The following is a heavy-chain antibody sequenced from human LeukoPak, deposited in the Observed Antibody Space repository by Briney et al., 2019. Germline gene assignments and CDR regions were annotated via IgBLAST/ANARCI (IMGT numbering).Heavy chain of an antibody. Sequence: SETLSLTCTVSGASMTVYYWTWIRQAPGKELEWIGYIHDGGSTNYNPSLKNRVTMLVDRSKNQFSLKLNSVTAADTAVYYCARLYCSSTSCYGADWFDPWGQGTLVTVSS. CDR1: GASMTVYY. J-gene: IGHJ5*02. V-gene: IGHV4-59*01. CDR3: ARLYCSSTSCYGADWFDP. CDR2: IHDGGST. D-gene: IGHD2-2*01.